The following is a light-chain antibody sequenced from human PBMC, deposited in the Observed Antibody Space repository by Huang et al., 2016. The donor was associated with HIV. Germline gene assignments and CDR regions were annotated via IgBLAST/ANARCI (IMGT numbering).Light chain of an antibody. CDR1: PSIGTW. CDR2: KAS. J-gene: IGKJ2*01. CDR3: QQYNSYSRT. V-gene: IGKV1-5*03. Sequence: DIQMTQSPSTLSASVGDRVTITCRASPSIGTWLAWYQQKPGKAPNLLIYKASSLESGVPSRFSGSGSGTEFTRTISSLQPDDFATYYCQQYNSYSRTFGQGTKLEIK.